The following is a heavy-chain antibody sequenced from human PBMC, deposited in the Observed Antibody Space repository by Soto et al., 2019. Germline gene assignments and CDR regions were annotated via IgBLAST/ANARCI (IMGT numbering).Heavy chain of an antibody. Sequence: PSETLSLTCTVSGGSISSYYWSWIRQPPGKGLEWIGYIYYSGSTNYNPSLKSRVTISVDTSKNQFSLKLSSVTAADTAVYYCARQGVATPAWWFDPWGQGTLVTVSS. CDR1: GGSISSYY. D-gene: IGHD5-12*01. J-gene: IGHJ5*02. V-gene: IGHV4-59*01. CDR3: ARQGVATPAWWFDP. CDR2: IYYSGST.